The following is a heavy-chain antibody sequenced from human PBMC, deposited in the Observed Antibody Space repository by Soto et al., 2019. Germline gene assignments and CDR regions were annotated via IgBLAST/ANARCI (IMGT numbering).Heavy chain of an antibody. D-gene: IGHD2-15*01. CDR1: GFTFSSYA. CDR3: AKDIGRHLFDY. V-gene: IGHV3-23*01. Sequence: GSLILSCAASGFTFSSYAMSWVRQAPGKGLEWVSAFSGSGGSTYYADSVKGRFTISRDNSKNTLYLQMNSLKAEDTAVYYCAKDIGRHLFDYWGQGSLVTVSS. J-gene: IGHJ4*02. CDR2: FSGSGGST.